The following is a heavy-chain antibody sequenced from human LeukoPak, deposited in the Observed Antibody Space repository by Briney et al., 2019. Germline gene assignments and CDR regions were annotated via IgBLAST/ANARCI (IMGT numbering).Heavy chain of an antibody. CDR2: IYYSGST. J-gene: IGHJ4*02. D-gene: IGHD5-24*01. CDR3: ARERGDGYNRAVDY. Sequence: PSETLSLTCTVSGGSISSYYWSWIRQPPGKGLEWIGYIYYSGSTNYNPSLKSRVTISVDTSKNQFSLKLSSVTAADTAVYYCARERGDGYNRAVDYWGQGTLVTVSS. CDR1: GGSISSYY. V-gene: IGHV4-59*01.